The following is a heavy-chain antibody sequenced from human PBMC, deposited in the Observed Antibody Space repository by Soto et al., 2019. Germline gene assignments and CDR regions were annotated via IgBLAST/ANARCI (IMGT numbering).Heavy chain of an antibody. CDR3: ARTTMGGGPAYYYYGMDV. V-gene: IGHV4-59*01. D-gene: IGHD3-10*01. J-gene: IGHJ6*02. Sequence: PSETLSLTCTVSGGSISSYYWSWIRQPPGKGLEWIGYIYYSGSTNYNPSLKSRVTISVDTSKNQFSLKLSSVTAAYTAVYYCARTTMGGGPAYYYYGMDVWGQGTTVTVSS. CDR1: GGSISSYY. CDR2: IYYSGST.